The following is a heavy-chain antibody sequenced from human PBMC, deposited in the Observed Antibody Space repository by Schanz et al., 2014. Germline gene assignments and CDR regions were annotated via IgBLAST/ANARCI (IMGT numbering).Heavy chain of an antibody. D-gene: IGHD3-9*01. CDR3: AKHVRSLTGNDY. J-gene: IGHJ4*02. Sequence: EVQLVESGGGLVQSGGSLRLSCAASGFSFSDYSMNWVRQAPGKGLEWVSGIGGSGDSTHYADSVKGRFIISRDNSKNTLYLQVNSLRAEDTAVYYCAKHVRSLTGNDYWGQGTLVTVSS. CDR1: GFSFSDYS. V-gene: IGHV3-23*04. CDR2: IGGSGDST.